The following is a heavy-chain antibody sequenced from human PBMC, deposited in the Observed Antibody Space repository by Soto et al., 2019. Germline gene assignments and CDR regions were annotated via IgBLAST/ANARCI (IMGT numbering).Heavy chain of an antibody. CDR2: ISSSGSTI. V-gene: IGHV3-11*01. Sequence: QVQLVESGGGLVKPGGSLRLSCAASGFAFSDPYMSWIRQAPGKGLEWISYISSSGSTIYYADSVKGRFTISSDNDKKSLYLQMDSLTADDTAVYYCARGGASVSTPFDYWGQGTQVTVSS. CDR3: ARGGASVSTPFDY. CDR1: GFAFSDPY. D-gene: IGHD3-10*01. J-gene: IGHJ4*02.